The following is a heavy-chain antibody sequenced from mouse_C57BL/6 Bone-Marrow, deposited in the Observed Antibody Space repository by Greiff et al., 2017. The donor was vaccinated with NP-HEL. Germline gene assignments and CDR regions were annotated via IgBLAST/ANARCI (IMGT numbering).Heavy chain of an antibody. CDR2: IYPGNSDT. J-gene: IGHJ4*01. CDR1: GYTFTNYW. CDR3: TRSYYDYDGAMDY. V-gene: IGHV1-5*01. Sequence: VQLQQSGAELVRPGTSVKMSCKASGYTFTNYWMHWVNQRPGQGLEWIGAIYPGNSDTSYNQKFKGKAKLTAVTSASTAYMELSSLTNEDSAVYYCTRSYYDYDGAMDYWGQGTSVTVSS. D-gene: IGHD2-4*01.